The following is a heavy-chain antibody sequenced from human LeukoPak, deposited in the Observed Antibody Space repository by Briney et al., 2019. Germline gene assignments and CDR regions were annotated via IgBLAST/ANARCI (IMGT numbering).Heavy chain of an antibody. CDR3: ARWTSSSWYRFDY. D-gene: IGHD6-13*01. CDR2: IYTSGST. Sequence: PSETLSLTCTVSGGSISSGSNYWSWIRQPAGRGLEWIGRIYTSGSTSYNPSLESRVTMSVDTSKNQFSLNLRSVTAADTAVYYCARWTSSSWYRFDYWGQGTLVTVSS. CDR1: GGSISSGSNY. V-gene: IGHV4-61*02. J-gene: IGHJ4*02.